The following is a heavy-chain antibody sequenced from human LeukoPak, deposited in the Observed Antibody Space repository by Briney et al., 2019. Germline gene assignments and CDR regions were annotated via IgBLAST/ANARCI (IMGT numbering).Heavy chain of an antibody. CDR1: GGSISSSSYY. J-gene: IGHJ5*02. CDR2: IYYSGST. V-gene: IGHV4-39*01. Sequence: SETLSLTCTVSGGSISSSSYYWGWIRQPPGKGLEWIGRIYYSGSTYYNPSLKSRVTISVDTSKNQFSLKLTSVTAADTAVYYCARAYSSGWYVPERYNWFDPWGQGTLVTVSS. CDR3: ARAYSSGWYVPERYNWFDP. D-gene: IGHD6-19*01.